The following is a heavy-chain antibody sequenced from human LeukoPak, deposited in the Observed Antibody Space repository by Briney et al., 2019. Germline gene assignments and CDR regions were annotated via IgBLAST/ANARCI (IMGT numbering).Heavy chain of an antibody. Sequence: GGSLRLSCAASGFIFSNYAMSWVRRAPGKGLEWVSGISGSGDRTYYADSVKGRFTISRDNSEKTLYLHMNSLRAEDTAEYYCAKRDYSDSTNYSPFFQYWGQGTLVTVSS. J-gene: IGHJ4*02. V-gene: IGHV3-23*01. CDR2: ISGSGDRT. D-gene: IGHD2/OR15-2a*01. CDR1: GFIFSNYA. CDR3: AKRDYSDSTNYSPFFQY.